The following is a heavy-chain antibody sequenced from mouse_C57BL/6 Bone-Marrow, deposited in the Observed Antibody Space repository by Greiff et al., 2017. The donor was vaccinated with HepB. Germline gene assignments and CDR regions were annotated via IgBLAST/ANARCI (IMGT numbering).Heavy chain of an antibody. Sequence: QVQLQQPGAELVKPGASVKLSCKASGYTFTSYWMHWVKQRPGQGLEWIGMIHPNSGSTNYNEKFKSKATLTVDKSSSTAYMQLSSLTSEDSAVYDCARITTVVAHWYFDVWGTGTTVTVSS. CDR2: IHPNSGST. V-gene: IGHV1-64*01. J-gene: IGHJ1*03. CDR3: ARITTVVAHWYFDV. D-gene: IGHD1-1*01. CDR1: GYTFTSYW.